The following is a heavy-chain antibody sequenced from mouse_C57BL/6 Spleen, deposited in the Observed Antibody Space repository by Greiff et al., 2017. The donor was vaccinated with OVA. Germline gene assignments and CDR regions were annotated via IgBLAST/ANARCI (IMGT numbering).Heavy chain of an antibody. CDR1: GYTFTSYW. CDR2: IDPSDSET. V-gene: IGHV1-52*01. D-gene: IGHD1-1*01. J-gene: IGHJ2*01. CDR3: ERGGYCGSSYSYFDY. Sequence: VQLQQSGAELVRPGSSVKLSCKASGYTFTSYWMHWVKQRPIQGLEWIGNIDPSDSETNYNQKFKDKATLTVDKSSSTAYMQLSSLTSEDSAVYYCERGGYCGSSYSYFDYWGQGTTLTVSS.